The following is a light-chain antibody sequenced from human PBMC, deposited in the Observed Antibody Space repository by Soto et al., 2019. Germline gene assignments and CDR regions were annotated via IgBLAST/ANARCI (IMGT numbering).Light chain of an antibody. CDR1: SSDVVGYNY. Sequence: QSALTQPASVSGSPGQSITISCTGTSSDVVGYNYVSWYQQHPGKAPKLMIYDVSNRPSGVSNRFSGSKSGNTASLTISGLQAEEEADYYCSSYTSSSTLFGGGTKDTVL. CDR3: SSYTSSSTL. V-gene: IGLV2-14*01. CDR2: DVS. J-gene: IGLJ2*01.